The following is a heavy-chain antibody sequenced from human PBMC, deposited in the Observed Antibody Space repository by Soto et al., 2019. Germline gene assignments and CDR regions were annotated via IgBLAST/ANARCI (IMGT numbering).Heavy chain of an antibody. V-gene: IGHV4-31*03. D-gene: IGHD3-16*01. CDR1: GGPFPNGGYY. CDR3: ARGDSQVSSVFDY. Sequence: TLSLTCTVPGGPFPNGGYYWSWVRQEPGKGLEWIGYTHYSGYTSYNPFLRTRVTISTDTSKTQFSLRLIPVTSADTAVYYCARGDSQVSSVFDYWGQGVLVTVSS. CDR2: THYSGYT. J-gene: IGHJ4*02.